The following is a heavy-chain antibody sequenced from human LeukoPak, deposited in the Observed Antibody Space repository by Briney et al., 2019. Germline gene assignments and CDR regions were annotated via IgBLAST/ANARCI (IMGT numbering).Heavy chain of an antibody. V-gene: IGHV1-69*05. Sequence: RVSCKASGGTFSSYAISWVRQAPGQGLEWMGRIIPIFGTANYAQKFQGRVTITTDESTSTAYMELSSLRSEDTAVYFCARVAEEQWSAYYYYYMDVWGKGTTVTVSS. D-gene: IGHD6-19*01. CDR1: GGTFSSYA. CDR2: IIPIFGTA. CDR3: ARVAEEQWSAYYYYYMDV. J-gene: IGHJ6*03.